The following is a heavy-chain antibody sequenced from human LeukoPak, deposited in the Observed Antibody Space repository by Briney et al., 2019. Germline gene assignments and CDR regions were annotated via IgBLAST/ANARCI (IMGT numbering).Heavy chain of an antibody. Sequence: SETLSHTYTVSGGSISSYYWSWIRQPPGKGLEWIGYIYYSGSTNYNPSLKSRVTISVDTSKNQFSLKLSSVTAADTAVYYCARTLRFLEWLSFDYWGQGTLVTVSS. CDR1: GGSISSYY. CDR3: ARTLRFLEWLSFDY. CDR2: IYYSGST. J-gene: IGHJ4*02. D-gene: IGHD3-3*01. V-gene: IGHV4-59*01.